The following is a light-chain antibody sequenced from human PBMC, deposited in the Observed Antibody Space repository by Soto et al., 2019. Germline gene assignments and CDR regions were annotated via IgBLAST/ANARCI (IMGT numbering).Light chain of an antibody. CDR1: QSVNSN. J-gene: IGKJ1*01. CDR3: QQYNNWLWT. Sequence: EIVMTQSPATLSVSPGERATLSCRASQSVNSNLVWYQQKPGQAPRLLIYGASTRATGIPGRFSGSGYGTEFTLTISSLQSEDFAVHYCQQYNNWLWTFGQGTKVEIK. V-gene: IGKV3-15*01. CDR2: GAS.